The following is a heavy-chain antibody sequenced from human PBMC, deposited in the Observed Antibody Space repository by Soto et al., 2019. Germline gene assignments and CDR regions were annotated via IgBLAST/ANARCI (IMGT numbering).Heavy chain of an antibody. CDR3: AKTGPMVRDNGMEV. Sequence: GASVKVSCKASAYTFTSYAMHWVRQAPGQRLEWMGWINAGNGNTKYSQKFQGRVTITRDTSASTAYMELSSLRSEDTAVYYCAKTGPMVRDNGMEVWGQGTTVTVSS. CDR2: INAGNGNT. J-gene: IGHJ6*02. CDR1: AYTFTSYA. V-gene: IGHV1-3*01. D-gene: IGHD3-10*01.